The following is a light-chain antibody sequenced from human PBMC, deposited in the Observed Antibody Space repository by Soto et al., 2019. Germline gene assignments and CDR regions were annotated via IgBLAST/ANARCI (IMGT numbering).Light chain of an antibody. Sequence: QSVLTQPASVSESPGQSITISCTGSSSDVGGYKYVSWYQQHPGKAPKLLIYDVTNRPSGVSNRFSGSKSGYTASLTISGLQSEDEADDYCSSYTSFKTLVFGTGTKLTVL. J-gene: IGLJ1*01. CDR2: DVT. CDR3: SSYTSFKTLV. CDR1: SSDVGGYKY. V-gene: IGLV2-14*01.